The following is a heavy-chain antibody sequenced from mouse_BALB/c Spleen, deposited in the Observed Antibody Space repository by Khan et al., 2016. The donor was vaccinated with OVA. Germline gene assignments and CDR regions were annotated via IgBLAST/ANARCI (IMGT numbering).Heavy chain of an antibody. V-gene: IGHV3-2*02. CDR2: ISYSDTT. D-gene: IGHD4-1*01. Sequence: EVKLLESGPGLVKPSQSLSLTCTVTGYSITSDYAWNWIRQFPGNKLEWMGYISYSDTTTYNPSLKSRISITRDTSKNQFFLHLNSVTTEDTARYYCASELGRYYAMDYWGQGTSVTVSS. CDR1: GYSITSDYA. CDR3: ASELGRYYAMDY. J-gene: IGHJ4*01.